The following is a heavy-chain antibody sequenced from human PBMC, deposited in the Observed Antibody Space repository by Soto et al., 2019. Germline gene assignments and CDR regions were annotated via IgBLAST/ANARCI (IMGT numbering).Heavy chain of an antibody. D-gene: IGHD2-15*01. J-gene: IGHJ3*02. CDR1: GFTFSDYY. CDR2: ISSSGSTI. Sequence: GGSLRLSCAASGFTFSDYYMSWIRQAPGKGLEWVSYISSSGSTIYYADSVKGRFTISRDNAKNSLYLQMNSLRAEDTAVYYCARDTKHRRGPYCSGGSCYSAAFDIWGQGTMVTVSS. V-gene: IGHV3-11*01. CDR3: ARDTKHRRGPYCSGGSCYSAAFDI.